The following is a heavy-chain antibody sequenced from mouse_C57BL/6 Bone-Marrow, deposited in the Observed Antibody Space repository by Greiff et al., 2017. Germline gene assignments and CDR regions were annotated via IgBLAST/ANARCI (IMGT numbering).Heavy chain of an antibody. CDR1: GYTFTSYW. Sequence: QVQLQQPGAELVRPGTSVKLSCQASGYTFTSYWMHWVKQRPGQGLEWIGVIDPSDSYTNYNQKFKGKATLTVDTSSSTAYMQLSSLTSEDSAVYYCARDSYYWGQGTTLTVSS. CDR3: ARDSYY. V-gene: IGHV1-59*01. J-gene: IGHJ2*01. CDR2: IDPSDSYT.